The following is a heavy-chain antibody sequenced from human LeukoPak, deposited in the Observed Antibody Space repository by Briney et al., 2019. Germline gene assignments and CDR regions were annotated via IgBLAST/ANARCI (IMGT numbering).Heavy chain of an antibody. CDR2: ISGSGGST. D-gene: IGHD6-19*01. J-gene: IGHJ4*02. CDR1: GFTFSSYA. Sequence: GGSLRLSWAASGFTFSSYAMSWARQAPGKGLEWVAAISGSGGSTDYADSVKGRFTISRDNPENTLYLQMNSLRAEDTAVYHCAKGAGSGWYSGQTRDYFDYWGQGTLVTVSS. V-gene: IGHV3-23*01. CDR3: AKGAGSGWYSGQTRDYFDY.